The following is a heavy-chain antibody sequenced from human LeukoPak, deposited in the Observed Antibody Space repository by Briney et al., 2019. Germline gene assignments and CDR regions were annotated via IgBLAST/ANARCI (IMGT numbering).Heavy chain of an antibody. CDR2: IIPIFGTT. J-gene: IGHJ3*02. D-gene: IGHD2-21*01. Sequence: GASVKVSCEASGGTFSSYAISWVRQAPGQGLEWMGGIIPIFGTTNYAQKFQGRVTITADDSTTTVYMELISLRSEDTARYYCARSRGIPDAFDMWGLGTMVTVSS. CDR3: ARSRGIPDAFDM. V-gene: IGHV1-69*13. CDR1: GGTFSSYA.